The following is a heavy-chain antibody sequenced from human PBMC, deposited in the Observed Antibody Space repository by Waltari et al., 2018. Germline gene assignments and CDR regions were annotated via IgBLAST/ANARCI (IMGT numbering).Heavy chain of an antibody. CDR3: AREVGAVAGTTYFDY. CDR1: GGYISSSSYY. Sequence: QLQLQESGPGLVKPSETLSLTCTVSGGYISSSSYYWGWIRQPPGKGLEWIGSIYYSGSTYYNPSLTSLVTISVDTSKIQFSLKLSSVTAADTAVYYCAREVGAVAGTTYFDYWGQGTLVTVSS. V-gene: IGHV4-39*07. J-gene: IGHJ4*02. CDR2: IYYSGST. D-gene: IGHD6-19*01.